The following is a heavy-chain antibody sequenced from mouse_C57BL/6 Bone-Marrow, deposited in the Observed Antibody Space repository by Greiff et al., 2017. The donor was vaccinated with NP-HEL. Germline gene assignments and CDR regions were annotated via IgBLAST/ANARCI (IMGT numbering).Heavy chain of an antibody. CDR1: GYTFTDYE. CDR3: TRDPSMVTPMDY. V-gene: IGHV1-15*01. J-gene: IGHJ4*01. D-gene: IGHD2-2*01. Sequence: QVQLQQSGAELVRPGASVTLSCKASGYTFTDYEMHWVKQTPVHGLEWIGAIDPETGGTAYNQKFKGKAILTADKSSSTAYMELRSLTSEDSAVYYLTRDPSMVTPMDYWGQGTSVTVSS. CDR2: IDPETGGT.